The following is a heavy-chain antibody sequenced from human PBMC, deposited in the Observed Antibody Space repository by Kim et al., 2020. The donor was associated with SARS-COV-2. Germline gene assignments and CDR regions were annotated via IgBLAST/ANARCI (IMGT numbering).Heavy chain of an antibody. CDR2: ISYDGSNK. Sequence: GGSLRLSCAASGFTFSSYGMHWVRQAPGKGLEWVAVISYDGSNKYYADSVKGRFTISRDNSKNTLYLQMNSLRAEDTAVSYCARGLFGSYYYGMDVWGQGTTVTVSS. CDR1: GFTFSSYG. D-gene: IGHD3-16*01. J-gene: IGHJ6*02. V-gene: IGHV3-30-3*01. CDR3: ARGLFGSYYYGMDV.